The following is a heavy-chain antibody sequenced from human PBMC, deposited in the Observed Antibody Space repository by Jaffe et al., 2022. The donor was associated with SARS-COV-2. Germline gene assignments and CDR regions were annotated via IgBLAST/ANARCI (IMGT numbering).Heavy chain of an antibody. CDR1: GFTFSSYS. CDR2: ISSSSSYI. D-gene: IGHD5-18*01. V-gene: IGHV3-21*01. Sequence: EVQLVESGGGLVKPGGSLRLSCAASGFTFSSYSMNWVRQAPGKGLEWVSSISSSSSYIYYADSVKGRFTISRDNAKNSLYLQMNSLRAEDTAVYYCAREHDNVDTAMVAGYGMDVWGQGTTVTVSS. J-gene: IGHJ6*02. CDR3: AREHDNVDTAMVAGYGMDV.